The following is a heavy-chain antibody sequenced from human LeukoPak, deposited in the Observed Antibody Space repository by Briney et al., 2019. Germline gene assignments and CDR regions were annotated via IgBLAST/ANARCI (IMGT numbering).Heavy chain of an antibody. V-gene: IGHV1-69*10. J-gene: IGHJ4*02. CDR2: ITPIFGIP. D-gene: IGHD5-12*01. CDR3: ARDLKSKYSGYDTDY. Sequence: SVKVSCKASGGTFSRYAISWVRQAPGQGLEWMGGITPIFGIPNYAQKLQGRVTMTTDTSTSTAYMELRSLRSDDTAVYYCARDLKSKYSGYDTDYWGQGTLVTVSS. CDR1: GGTFSRYA.